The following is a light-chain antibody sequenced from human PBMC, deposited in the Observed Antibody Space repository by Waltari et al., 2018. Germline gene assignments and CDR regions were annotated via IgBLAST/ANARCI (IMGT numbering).Light chain of an antibody. V-gene: IGKV2-30*02. CDR1: QSLVHSDGNTY. CDR3: IEGKHWPLT. CDR2: MVS. Sequence: DVVMTQSPLSLPVTLGQPASISCRSSQSLVHSDGNTYLNWFQQRPGQSPRRLFYMVSNRDSGVPARFSGSGYGTDFTLKISRVEAEDFGVYYCIEGKHWPLTFGQGTKVEIK. J-gene: IGKJ1*01.